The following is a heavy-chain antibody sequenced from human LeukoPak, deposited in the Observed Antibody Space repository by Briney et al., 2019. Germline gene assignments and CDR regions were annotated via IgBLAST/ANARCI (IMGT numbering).Heavy chain of an antibody. V-gene: IGHV3-30*19. CDR3: ARDVNLRQLVD. Sequence: GGSLRLSCAASGFSFSSYGMHWVRQAPGKGLQWVAHIQYDGANEHYADSVKGRFTISRDNSTGTLFLQMNSLRSDDTAVYFCARDVNLRQLVDWGQGTLVIVSS. J-gene: IGHJ4*02. CDR2: IQYDGANE. CDR1: GFSFSSYG. D-gene: IGHD6-6*01.